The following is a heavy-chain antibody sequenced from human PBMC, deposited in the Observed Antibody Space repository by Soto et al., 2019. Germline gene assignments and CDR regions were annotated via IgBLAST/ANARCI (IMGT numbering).Heavy chain of an antibody. Sequence: QITLKESGPTLVKPTQTLTLTCTFSGFSLNTSGVGVGWVRPPPGKALEWLALIYGNDDQRYNLFRKNSLTITKDTSRDQVVLTMTHMDPVDTATYYCAHANNWDYRTPYYFDYWGQGTLVTVS. CDR3: AHANNWDYRTPYYFDY. CDR2: IYGNDDQ. J-gene: IGHJ4*02. V-gene: IGHV2-5*01. D-gene: IGHD1-7*01. CDR1: GFSLNTSGVG.